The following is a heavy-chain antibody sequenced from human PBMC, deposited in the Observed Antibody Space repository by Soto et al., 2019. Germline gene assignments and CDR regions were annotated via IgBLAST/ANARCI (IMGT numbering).Heavy chain of an antibody. J-gene: IGHJ4*02. CDR3: AKVSCRGGSCYSPDYYFDY. V-gene: IGHV3-30*18. CDR2: ISYDGSNK. Sequence: GSLILSCAASGFTFSSYGMHWFRPAPGKGLEWVAVISYDGSNKYYADSVKGRFTISRDNSKNTLYLQMNSLRAEDTAVYYCAKVSCRGGSCYSPDYYFDYWGQGTLVT. D-gene: IGHD2-15*01. CDR1: GFTFSSYG.